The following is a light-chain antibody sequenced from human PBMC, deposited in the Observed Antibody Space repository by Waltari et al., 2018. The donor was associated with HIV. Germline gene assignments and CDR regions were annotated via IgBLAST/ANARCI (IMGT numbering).Light chain of an antibody. CDR2: GAS. Sequence: VVLTQFPATLSVSPGETATLSCRASQSVSSNLAWYQQKPGQAPRLLVYGASTRATGIPARVSGSGSETEFTLTISSLQSEDFVVYYCQQYNDWPPTFGQGTRLEI. V-gene: IGKV3-15*01. CDR3: QQYNDWPPT. J-gene: IGKJ5*01. CDR1: QSVSSN.